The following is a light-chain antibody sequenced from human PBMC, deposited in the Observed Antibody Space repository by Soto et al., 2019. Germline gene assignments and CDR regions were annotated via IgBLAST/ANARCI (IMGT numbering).Light chain of an antibody. CDR1: QSIDSW. Sequence: DIQMTQSPSTLSASVGDRVTIACRASQSIDSWLAWYQQKPGKAPKFLIYDASDLESGVPSRFSGSGSGTDLTLTISSLQPDDFATYYCQQYRGKPFTFGQGTKVEIK. CDR3: QQYRGKPFT. V-gene: IGKV1-5*01. J-gene: IGKJ2*01. CDR2: DAS.